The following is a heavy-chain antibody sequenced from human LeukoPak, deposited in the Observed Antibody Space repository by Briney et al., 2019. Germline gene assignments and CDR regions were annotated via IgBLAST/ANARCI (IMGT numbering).Heavy chain of an antibody. J-gene: IGHJ4*02. CDR3: PRVRYSIGWTETDCDL. Sequence: PSETLSLTCTVSGGSISTYYWSLIRQPPGKGLEWIGYIYYSGSTNYNPSLKSRVTISVDTSKNQFSLGLSSVTAADTALYYCPRVRYSIGWTETDCDLGGQGMLVTVSS. V-gene: IGHV4-59*01. CDR2: IYYSGST. D-gene: IGHD6-19*01. CDR1: GGSISTYY.